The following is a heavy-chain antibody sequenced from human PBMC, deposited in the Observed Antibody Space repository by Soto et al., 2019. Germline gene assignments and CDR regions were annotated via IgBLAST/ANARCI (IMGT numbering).Heavy chain of an antibody. D-gene: IGHD6-19*01. CDR1: GYTFTSDG. Sequence: ASVKVSCKASGYTFTSDGISWGRQAPGQGLEWMGWISAYNGNTNYAQKLQGRVTMTTDTSTSTAYMELRSLRSDDTAVYYCARDNWSTPNSLAGTGRWFDPWGQGTLVTVSS. J-gene: IGHJ5*02. CDR3: ARDNWSTPNSLAGTGRWFDP. V-gene: IGHV1-18*01. CDR2: ISAYNGNT.